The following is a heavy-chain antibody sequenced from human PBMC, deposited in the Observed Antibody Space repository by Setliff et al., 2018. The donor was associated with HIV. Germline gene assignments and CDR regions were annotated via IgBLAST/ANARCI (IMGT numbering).Heavy chain of an antibody. D-gene: IGHD3-10*01. Sequence: GASVKVSCKASGHTFTNVDIHWLRRATGQGPEWMGWMNPNTGVSGYALKFQARVTMTRDTSISTAYMELSSLTSEDTAVYYCARGKGVGGVVITGGLDVWGKGTTVTVSS. V-gene: IGHV1-8*01. CDR2: MNPNTGVS. J-gene: IGHJ6*04. CDR3: ARGKGVGGVVITGGLDV. CDR1: GHTFTNVD.